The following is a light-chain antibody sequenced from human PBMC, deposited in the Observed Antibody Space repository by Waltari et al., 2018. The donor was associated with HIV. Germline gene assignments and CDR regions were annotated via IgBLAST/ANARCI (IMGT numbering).Light chain of an antibody. J-gene: IGLJ1*01. CDR3: SSYTVPGTL. Sequence: SALTQPAYVSGSPGQSLTISCTGTSGDIGAYNYVSWYQQYPGKAPKLMLYDVSNRPSGVSTRFSGSKSGNTASLTISGLQAEDEADYYCSSYTVPGTLFGTGTRVTVL. V-gene: IGLV2-14*01. CDR2: DVS. CDR1: SGDIGAYNY.